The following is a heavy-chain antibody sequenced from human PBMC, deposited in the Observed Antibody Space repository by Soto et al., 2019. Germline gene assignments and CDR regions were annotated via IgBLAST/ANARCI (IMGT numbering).Heavy chain of an antibody. Sequence: QVQLQQGGAGLLKPSETLSLTCAVYGGAFRGYYWSWIRQPPGKGLEWLGEINDSGSTNYDPSPRSRITTLLDTSKKVISLRLSPVPAADTAVYYCARERGRYCSGESCYPFGPWGQGALVTVSS. J-gene: IGHJ5*02. D-gene: IGHD2-15*01. CDR1: GGAFRGYY. V-gene: IGHV4-34*01. CDR3: ARERGRYCSGESCYPFGP. CDR2: INDSGST.